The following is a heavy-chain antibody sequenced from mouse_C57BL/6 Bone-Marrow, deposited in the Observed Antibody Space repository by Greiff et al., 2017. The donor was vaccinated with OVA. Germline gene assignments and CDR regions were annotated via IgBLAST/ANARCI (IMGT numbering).Heavy chain of an antibody. J-gene: IGHJ2*01. Sequence: EVQGVESGTVLARPGASVKMSCKTSGYTFTSYWMHWVKQRPGQGLEWIGAIYPGNSDTSYNQKFKGKAKLTAVTSASTAYMELSSLTNEDSAVYYCTRGGILLLRYFDYWGQGTTLTVSS. D-gene: IGHD1-1*01. CDR3: TRGGILLLRYFDY. CDR2: IYPGNSDT. V-gene: IGHV1-5*01. CDR1: GYTFTSYW.